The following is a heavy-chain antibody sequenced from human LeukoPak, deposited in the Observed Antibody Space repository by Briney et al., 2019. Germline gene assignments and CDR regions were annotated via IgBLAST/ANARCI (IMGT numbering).Heavy chain of an antibody. D-gene: IGHD3-16*02. J-gene: IGHJ5*02. V-gene: IGHV3-74*01. CDR1: GFTFSSYW. Sequence: SGGSLRLSCAASGFTFSSYWMHWVRQAPGKGLVWVSRINSDGSSTSYADSVKGRFTISRDNSKNTLYLQMNSLRAEDTAVYYCARDQKGDYVWGSYHWFDPWGQGTLVTVSS. CDR2: INSDGSST. CDR3: ARDQKGDYVWGSYHWFDP.